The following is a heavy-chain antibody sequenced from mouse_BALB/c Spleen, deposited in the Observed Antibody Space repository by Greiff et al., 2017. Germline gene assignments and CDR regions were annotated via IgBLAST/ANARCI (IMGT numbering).Heavy chain of an antibody. J-gene: IGHJ4*01. CDR2: INPSSGYT. CDR1: GYTFTSYT. V-gene: IGHV1-4*01. CDR3: AIDGYYDAMDD. Sequence: VKLQESGAELARPGASVKMSCKASGYTFTSYTMHWVKQRPGQGLEWIGYINPSSGYTNYNQKFKDKATLTADKSSSTAYMQLSSLTSEDSAVYYCAIDGYYDAMDDWGQGTSVTVSS. D-gene: IGHD2-3*01.